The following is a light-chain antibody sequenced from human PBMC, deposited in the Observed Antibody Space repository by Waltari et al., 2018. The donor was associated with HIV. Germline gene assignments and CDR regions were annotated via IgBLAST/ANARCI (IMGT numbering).Light chain of an antibody. Sequence: PGERLTLSCRASQSVSSNYLTWYQQQPGQAPRLLMYGASTRATSIPARFSGSGSGTDFTLTISSLQAEGFAVCYCQQDYNRLTFGGGTKVEIK. V-gene: IGKV3D-7*01. CDR1: QSVSSNY. J-gene: IGKJ4*01. CDR2: GAS. CDR3: QQDYNRLT.